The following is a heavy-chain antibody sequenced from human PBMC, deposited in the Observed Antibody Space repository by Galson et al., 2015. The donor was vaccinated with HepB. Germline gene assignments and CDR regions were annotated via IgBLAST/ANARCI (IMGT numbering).Heavy chain of an antibody. CDR1: GFTFSSYG. V-gene: IGHV3-30*18. CDR3: AKIVAARPQDYFDY. J-gene: IGHJ4*02. CDR2: ISYDGSNK. Sequence: SLRLSCAASGFTFSSYGMHWVRQAPGKGLEWVAVISYDGSNKYYADSVKGRFTISRDNSKNTLYLQMNSLRAEDTAVYYCAKIVAARPQDYFDYWGQGTLVTVSS. D-gene: IGHD6-6*01.